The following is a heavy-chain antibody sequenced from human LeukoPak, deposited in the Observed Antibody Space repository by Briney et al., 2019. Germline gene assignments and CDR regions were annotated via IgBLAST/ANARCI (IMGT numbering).Heavy chain of an antibody. Sequence: SETLSLTCTVSGGSISSYYWGWIRQPPGKGLEWIGSIYYSGSNHYNPSLKSRVTISVDTSKNQFSLKLSSVTAADTAVYYCARDRGYSSSWPFDYWGQGTLVTVSS. V-gene: IGHV4-39*07. CDR3: ARDRGYSSSWPFDY. D-gene: IGHD6-13*01. J-gene: IGHJ4*02. CDR1: GGSISSYY. CDR2: IYYSGSN.